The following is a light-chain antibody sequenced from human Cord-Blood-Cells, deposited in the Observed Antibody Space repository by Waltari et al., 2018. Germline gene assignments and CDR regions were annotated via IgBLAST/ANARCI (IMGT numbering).Light chain of an antibody. V-gene: IGLV2-14*01. CDR1: RHDVGGYNY. CDR3: SSYTSSSTLYYV. J-gene: IGLJ1*01. Sequence: QSALNQPASVSGSPGQSITLSCPGHRHDVGGYNYVSRYQQHPGKAPKLMIYEVSNRPSGVSNRFSGSKSGNTASLTISGLQAEDEADYYCSSYTSSSTLYYVFGTGTKVTVL. CDR2: EVS.